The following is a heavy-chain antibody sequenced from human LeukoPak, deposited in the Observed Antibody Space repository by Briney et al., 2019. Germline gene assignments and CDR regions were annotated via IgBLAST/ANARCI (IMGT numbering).Heavy chain of an antibody. CDR3: ARSEYFDWVLPTYYYYGMDV. J-gene: IGHJ6*02. D-gene: IGHD3-9*01. CDR2: INPNSGGT. Sequence: ASVKVSFKASVYTFTDYYMHWLRQAPGQGLEWMGWINPNSGGTKFAQKFQGRVTMTRDTSISTAYLELSRLTSEDTAVYYCARSEYFDWVLPTYYYYGMDVWGQGTTVTVSS. V-gene: IGHV1-2*02. CDR1: VYTFTDYY.